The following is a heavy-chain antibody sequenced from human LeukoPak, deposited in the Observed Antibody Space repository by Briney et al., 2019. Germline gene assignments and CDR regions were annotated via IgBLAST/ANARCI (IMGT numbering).Heavy chain of an antibody. CDR2: IYYSGST. CDR3: ARAGRWETDTVDH. CDR1: GVSINNYY. Sequence: SETLSLTCTVSGVSINNYYWSWIRQPPGKGLEWIGYIYYSGSTNYNPSLKSRVTISVDTSKNRFSLKLSSVTAADTAVYYCARAGRWETDTVDHWGQGTLVTVSS. V-gene: IGHV4-59*01. J-gene: IGHJ4*02. D-gene: IGHD5-18*01.